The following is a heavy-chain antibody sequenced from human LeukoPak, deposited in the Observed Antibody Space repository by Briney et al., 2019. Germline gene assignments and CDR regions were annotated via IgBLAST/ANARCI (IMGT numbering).Heavy chain of an antibody. CDR2: IYYSGST. D-gene: IGHD6-19*01. V-gene: IGHV4-59*08. Sequence: SETLSLTCTVSGGSISSYYWSWIRQPPGKGLEWIGYIYYSGSTDYNPSLKSRVTISVDTSKNQFSLKLSSVTAADTAVYYCARHSLGWYSLAAFDIWGQGTMVTVSS. J-gene: IGHJ3*02. CDR3: ARHSLGWYSLAAFDI. CDR1: GGSISSYY.